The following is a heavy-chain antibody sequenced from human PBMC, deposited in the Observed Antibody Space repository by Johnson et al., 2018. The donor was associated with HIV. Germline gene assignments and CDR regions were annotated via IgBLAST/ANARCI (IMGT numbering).Heavy chain of an antibody. CDR3: AKEMSSGPGEAFDI. D-gene: IGHD3-10*01. Sequence: VQLVESGGGVVQPGTSLRLSCAASGFTFDDCGMSWVRQGPGKGLEWVSGINWNGGSTGYADSVKGRFTISRDNAKNTLYLQMNSLGAEDTAVYYCAKEMSSGPGEAFDIWGQGTMVTVSS. CDR2: INWNGGST. V-gene: IGHV3-20*04. CDR1: GFTFDDCG. J-gene: IGHJ3*02.